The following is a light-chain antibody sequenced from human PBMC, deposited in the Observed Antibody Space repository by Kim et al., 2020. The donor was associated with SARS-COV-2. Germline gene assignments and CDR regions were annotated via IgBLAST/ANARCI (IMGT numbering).Light chain of an antibody. CDR1: SLRSYY. J-gene: IGLJ2*01. V-gene: IGLV3-19*01. Sequence: SSELTQDPAVSVALGQTVCITCQGDSLRSYYATWYQQKPGQAPILVIYGKNNRPSGIPDRFSGSSSGNTASLTITGTQAGDEADYYCNSRDSNDNVVFGG. CDR3: NSRDSNDNVV. CDR2: GKN.